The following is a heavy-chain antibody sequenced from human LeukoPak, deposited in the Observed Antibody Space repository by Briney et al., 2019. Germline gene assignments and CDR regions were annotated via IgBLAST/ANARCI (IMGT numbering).Heavy chain of an antibody. Sequence: GASVKVSCKASGYTFTSYYMHWVRQAPGQGLEWMGWISAYNGNTNYAQKLQGRVTMTTDTSTSTAYMELRSLRSDDTAVYYCARARIAAAGTIGYYYGMDVWGQGTTVTVSS. V-gene: IGHV1-18*04. CDR3: ARARIAAAGTIGYYYGMDV. CDR1: GYTFTSYY. D-gene: IGHD6-13*01. CDR2: ISAYNGNT. J-gene: IGHJ6*02.